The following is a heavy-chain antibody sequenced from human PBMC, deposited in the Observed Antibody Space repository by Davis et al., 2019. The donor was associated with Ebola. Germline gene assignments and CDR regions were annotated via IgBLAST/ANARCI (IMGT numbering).Heavy chain of an antibody. J-gene: IGHJ4*02. CDR2: ISAYNGNT. CDR1: GYTFTSYG. V-gene: IGHV1-18*04. Sequence: ASVKVSCKASGYTFTSYGISWVRQAPGQGLEWMGWISAYNGNTNYAQKLQGRVTMTTDTSTSTAYMELRSLRSDDTAVYYCARSTLTIFGVVTQEHFDYWGQGTLVTVSS. CDR3: ARSTLTIFGVVTQEHFDY. D-gene: IGHD3-3*01.